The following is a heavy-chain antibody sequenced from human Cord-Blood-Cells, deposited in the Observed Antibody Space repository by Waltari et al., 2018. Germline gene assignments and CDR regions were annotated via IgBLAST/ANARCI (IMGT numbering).Heavy chain of an antibody. J-gene: IGHJ4*02. CDR1: GFTFSRYE. D-gene: IGHD4-17*01. CDR3: ARDYGDYFIDY. CDR2: ISSRGSTI. Sequence: EVQLVESGGGLVQPGGSLRLSCAASGFTFSRYEMNWVRQAPGKGLEWVSYISSRGSTIYYADSVKGRFTISRDNAKNSLYLQMNSLRAEDTAVYYCARDYGDYFIDYWGQGTLVTVSS. V-gene: IGHV3-48*03.